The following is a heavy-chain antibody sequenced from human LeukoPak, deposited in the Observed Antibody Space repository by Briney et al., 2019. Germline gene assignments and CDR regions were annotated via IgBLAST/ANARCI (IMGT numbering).Heavy chain of an antibody. CDR1: GYTFTGYY. CDR2: INPNSGGT. Sequence: ASVKVSCKASGYTFTGYYMHWVRQAPGQGLEWMGWINPNSGGTNYAQKFQGRGTMTSDTSISTAYMELSRLRSDDTAVYYCARERIRHYYDSSGYPDYWGQGTLVTVSS. D-gene: IGHD3-22*01. V-gene: IGHV1-2*02. CDR3: ARERIRHYYDSSGYPDY. J-gene: IGHJ4*02.